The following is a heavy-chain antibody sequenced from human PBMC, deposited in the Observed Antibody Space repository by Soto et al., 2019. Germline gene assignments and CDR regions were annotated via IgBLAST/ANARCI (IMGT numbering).Heavy chain of an antibody. CDR2: IWYDGSNK. D-gene: IGHD2-15*01. Sequence: QVQLVESGGGVVQPGMSLRLSCAASGFIFNEYGMHWVRQAPGKGLEWVAVIWYDGSNKYYADSVKGRFTISRDNSKHTMSLQMNNLRAEDTAVYYCARWGCSGTNCNLNQRSYDLWGQGTLVTVSS. CDR3: ARWGCSGTNCNLNQRSYDL. J-gene: IGHJ4*02. V-gene: IGHV3-33*03. CDR1: GFIFNEYG.